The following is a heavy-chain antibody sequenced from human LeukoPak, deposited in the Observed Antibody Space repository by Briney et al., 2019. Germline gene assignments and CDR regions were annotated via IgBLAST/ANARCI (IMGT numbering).Heavy chain of an antibody. D-gene: IGHD2-2*01. CDR3: ASLVVPAAANWFDP. J-gene: IGHJ5*02. CDR2: ISSSSSYI. Sequence: GGSLRLSCAAPGFTFSSYSMNWVRQAPGKGLEWVSSISSSSSYIYYADSVKGRFTISRDNAKNSLYLQMNSLRAEDTAVYYCASLVVPAAANWFDPWGQGTLVTVSS. CDR1: GFTFSSYS. V-gene: IGHV3-21*01.